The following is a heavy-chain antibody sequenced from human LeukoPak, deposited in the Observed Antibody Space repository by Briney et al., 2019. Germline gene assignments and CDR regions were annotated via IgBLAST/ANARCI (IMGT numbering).Heavy chain of an antibody. D-gene: IGHD3-9*01. Sequence: SVKVSCKASGGTFSSYAISWVRQAPGQGLEWMGRIIPILGIANYAQKFQGRVTITADKSTSTAYMELSSLRSEDTAVYYCARDRPLDYDILTDYNWFDPWGQGTLVTVSS. J-gene: IGHJ5*02. CDR2: IIPILGIA. CDR3: ARDRPLDYDILTDYNWFDP. CDR1: GGTFSSYA. V-gene: IGHV1-69*04.